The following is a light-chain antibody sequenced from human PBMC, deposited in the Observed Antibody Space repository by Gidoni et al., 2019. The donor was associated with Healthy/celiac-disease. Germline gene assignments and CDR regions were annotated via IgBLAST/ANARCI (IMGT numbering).Light chain of an antibody. Sequence: EIVLTQSPCTLSLSPGERATLSCRASQSVSSSYLAWYQQKPGQAPRLLIYGASSRATGIPDRFSGSGSGTDFTLTISRLEPEDFAVYYCQQYPAYTFGQGTKLEIK. CDR1: QSVSSSY. V-gene: IGKV3-20*01. J-gene: IGKJ2*01. CDR2: GAS. CDR3: QQYPAYT.